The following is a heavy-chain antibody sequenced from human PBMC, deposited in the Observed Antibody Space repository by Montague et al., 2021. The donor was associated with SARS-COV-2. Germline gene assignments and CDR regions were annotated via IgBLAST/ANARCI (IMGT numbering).Heavy chain of an antibody. CDR1: GGSISSSSYY. D-gene: IGHD3-22*01. CDR2: IYYSGST. CDR3: ASPTYYYDSSGSDAFDI. V-gene: IGHV4-39*01. J-gene: IGHJ3*02. Sequence: SETLSLTCTVSGGSISSSSYYWGWIRQPPGKGLEWMGSIYYSGSTYYNPSLKSRVTRSVDTSKNQFSLKLSSVAAADTAVYYCASPTYYYDSSGSDAFDIWGQGTMVTVSS.